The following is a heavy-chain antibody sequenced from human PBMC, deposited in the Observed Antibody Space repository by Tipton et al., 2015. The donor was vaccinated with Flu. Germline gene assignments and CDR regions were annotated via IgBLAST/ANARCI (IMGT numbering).Heavy chain of an antibody. CDR1: GFIFSSYG. V-gene: IGHV3-23*01. CDR3: AKRMGVVAGVIPSFEY. CDR2: ISGSGGYR. D-gene: IGHD2-15*01. J-gene: IGHJ4*01. Sequence: GSLRLSCAASGFIFSSYGMSWVRQAPGKGLEWVSGISGSGGYRFYADSVKGRFTVSRDNSKDTLYLQMNSLRADDTAVYYCAKRMGVVAGVIPSFEYWGQGTLVTVSS.